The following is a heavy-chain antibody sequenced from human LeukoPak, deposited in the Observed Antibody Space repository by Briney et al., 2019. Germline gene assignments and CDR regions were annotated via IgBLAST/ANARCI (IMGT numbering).Heavy chain of an antibody. CDR1: GFTFSRYW. CDR3: ARVPYYYDSSGYYLDY. J-gene: IGHJ4*02. Sequence: GGTLRLSCAASGFTFSRYWMSWVRQAPGKGLEWVANIKQDGSEIFYVDSVKGRFTISRDNSKNTLYLQMNSLRAEDTAVYYCARVPYYYDSSGYYLDYWGRGTLVTVSS. V-gene: IGHV3-7*03. CDR2: IKQDGSEI. D-gene: IGHD3-22*01.